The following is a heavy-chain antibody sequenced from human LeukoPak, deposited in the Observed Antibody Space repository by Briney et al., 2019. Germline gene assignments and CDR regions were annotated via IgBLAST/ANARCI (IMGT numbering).Heavy chain of an antibody. CDR3: AKASGGSYWDY. Sequence: GGSLRLSCAVSGLTVSNNYMSWVRQAPGKGLEWVSVIYSGGSTYYADSVKGRFTISRDNSKNTLYLQMNSLRAEDTAMYYCAKASGGSYWDYWGQGTLVTVSS. CDR2: IYSGGST. V-gene: IGHV3-53*01. J-gene: IGHJ4*02. D-gene: IGHD3-10*01. CDR1: GLTVSNNY.